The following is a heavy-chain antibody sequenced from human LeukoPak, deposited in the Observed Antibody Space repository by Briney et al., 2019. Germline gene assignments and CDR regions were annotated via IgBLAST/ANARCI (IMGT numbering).Heavy chain of an antibody. CDR2: ISAYNGNT. CDR3: ARDLNPPYQSSSSLDY. J-gene: IGHJ4*02. Sequence: ASVKVSCKASGYTFTSYGISWVRQAPGQGLEWMGWISAYNGNTNYAQKLQGRVTMTTDTSTSTAYMELRSLRPDDTAVYYCARDLNPPYQSSSSLDYWGQGTLVTVSS. CDR1: GYTFTSYG. V-gene: IGHV1-18*01. D-gene: IGHD6-6*01.